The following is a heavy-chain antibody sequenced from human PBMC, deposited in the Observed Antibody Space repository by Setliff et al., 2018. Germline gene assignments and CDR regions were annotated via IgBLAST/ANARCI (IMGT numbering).Heavy chain of an antibody. Sequence: PSETLSLTCNVSGVSISSYYWSWIRQPAGKELEWIGRINTSGTTRYNPSLRSRATLSVDESMNRFSLNLNSVTAADTAVYYCAGGLPGDYDFNCFDTWGQGALVTVSS. CDR1: GVSISSYY. D-gene: IGHD3-3*01. J-gene: IGHJ5*02. CDR3: AGGLPGDYDFNCFDT. V-gene: IGHV4-4*07. CDR2: INTSGTT.